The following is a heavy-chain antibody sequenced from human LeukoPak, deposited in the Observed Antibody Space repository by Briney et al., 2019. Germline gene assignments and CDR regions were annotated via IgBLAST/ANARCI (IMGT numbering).Heavy chain of an antibody. Sequence: GCALRLSYVDSGFTFRNAWMRWVRQAPGKGLEWVGRIKSKTDEGTTDYVAPVKGRFTISRDDSKSTLYLQMNSLKTEDTAVYYCTTRASYYYGSGSYWGQGTLVTVSS. CDR1: GFTFRNAW. CDR3: TTRASYYYGSGSY. D-gene: IGHD3-10*01. CDR2: IKSKTDEGTT. J-gene: IGHJ4*02. V-gene: IGHV3-15*01.